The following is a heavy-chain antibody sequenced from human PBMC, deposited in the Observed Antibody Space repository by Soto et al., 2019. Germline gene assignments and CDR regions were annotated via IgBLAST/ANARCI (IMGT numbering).Heavy chain of an antibody. CDR3: ATGKKGLLRYFDWLTPLDY. CDR1: GYTFTSYA. Sequence: ASVKVSCKASGYTFTSYAMHWVRQAPGQRIEWMGWINAGNGNTKYSQKFQGRVTMTEDTSTDTAYMELSSLRSEDTAVYYCATGKKGLLRYFDWLTPLDYWGQGTLVTVSS. J-gene: IGHJ4*02. V-gene: IGHV1-3*01. D-gene: IGHD3-9*01. CDR2: INAGNGNT.